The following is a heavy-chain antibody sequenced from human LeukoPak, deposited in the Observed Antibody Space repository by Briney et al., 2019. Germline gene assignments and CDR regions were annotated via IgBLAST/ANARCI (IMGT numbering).Heavy chain of an antibody. CDR3: VKDRSDNSSWYLGDY. CDR1: GFTFSTYA. V-gene: IGHV3-23*01. J-gene: IGHJ4*02. CDR2: ISGSGGST. Sequence: GGSLRLSCAASGFTFSTYAMSWVRQAPGKGLEWVSVISGSGGSTYYAESVKGRFTISRDNSKNTLYLQMKSLRDDDTAVYYCVKDRSDNSSWYLGDYWGQGTLVAVSS. D-gene: IGHD6-13*01.